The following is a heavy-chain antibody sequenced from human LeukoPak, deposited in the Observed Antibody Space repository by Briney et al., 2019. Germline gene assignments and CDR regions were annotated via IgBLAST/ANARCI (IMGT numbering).Heavy chain of an antibody. Sequence: SETLSLTCAVYGGSFSDYYWTWIRQPPGKGLEWIGEINHSGSPNNNPSLKSRVSIDTSKNQFSLKLTSVTAADTAVYYCGSRRTAMFGVIKGPIDYWGQGTLVTVSS. J-gene: IGHJ4*02. CDR1: GGSFSDYY. D-gene: IGHD3-3*01. CDR2: INHSGSP. CDR3: GSRRTAMFGVIKGPIDY. V-gene: IGHV4-34*01.